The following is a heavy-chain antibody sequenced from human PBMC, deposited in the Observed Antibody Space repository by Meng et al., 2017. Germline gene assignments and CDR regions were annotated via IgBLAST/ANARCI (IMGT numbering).Heavy chain of an antibody. Sequence: SLKISCAASGFTFDDYAMHWVRQAPGKGLEWVSGISWNSGSIGYADSVKGRFTISRDNSKNTLYLQMNSLRAEDTAVYYCARDLIIEDYDSSGRLTWGQGTLVTVSS. D-gene: IGHD3-22*01. CDR3: ARDLIIEDYDSSGRLT. CDR2: ISWNSGSI. CDR1: GFTFDDYA. J-gene: IGHJ5*02. V-gene: IGHV3-9*01.